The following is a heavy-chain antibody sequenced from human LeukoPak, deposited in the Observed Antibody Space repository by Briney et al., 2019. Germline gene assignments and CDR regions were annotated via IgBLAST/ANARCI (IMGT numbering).Heavy chain of an antibody. CDR1: GYSVSSGYY. V-gene: IGHV4-38-2*01. CDR3: ARRYCSGGSCHVMGHWFDP. CDR2: IYHSGST. Sequence: TSSETLSLTCAVSGYSVSSGYYWGWIRQPPGTGLEWIGSIYHSGSTYYNPSLKSRVTISVDTSKNQFSLKLSSVTAADTAVYYCARRYCSGGSCHVMGHWFDPWGQGTLVTVSS. D-gene: IGHD2-15*01. J-gene: IGHJ5*02.